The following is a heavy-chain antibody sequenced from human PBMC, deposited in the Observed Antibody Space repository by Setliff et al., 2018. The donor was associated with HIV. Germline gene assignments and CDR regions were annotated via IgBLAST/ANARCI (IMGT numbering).Heavy chain of an antibody. D-gene: IGHD4-17*01. V-gene: IGHV4-59*01. CDR1: GDSISSYY. J-gene: IGHJ6*02. CDR2: IYYSGST. Sequence: SETLSLTCTVSGDSISSYYWSWIRQPPGKELEWIGYIYYSGSTNYNPSLKSRVTISVDTPKNQFSLKLSSVTAADTAVYYCARDGDYNYYGMDVWGQGTTVTVSS. CDR3: ARDGDYNYYGMDV.